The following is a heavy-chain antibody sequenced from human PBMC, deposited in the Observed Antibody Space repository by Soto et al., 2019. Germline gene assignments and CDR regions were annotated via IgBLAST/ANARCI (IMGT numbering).Heavy chain of an antibody. V-gene: IGHV1-18*01. CDR2: ISAYNGNT. D-gene: IGHD6-19*01. Sequence: ASVKVSCKASGYTFTSYGISLVRQAPGQGLEWMGWISAYNGNTNYAQKLQGRVTMTTDTSTSTAYMELRSLRSDDTAVYYCAIRRAVAGGYYLAYWGQGTLVTVSS. CDR3: AIRRAVAGGYYLAY. CDR1: GYTFTSYG. J-gene: IGHJ4*02.